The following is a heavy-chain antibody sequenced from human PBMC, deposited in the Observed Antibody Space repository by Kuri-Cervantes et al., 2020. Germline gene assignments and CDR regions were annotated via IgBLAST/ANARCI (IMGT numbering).Heavy chain of an antibody. CDR1: GGTFSSYA. CDR3: ARTVSTTSGRYFDL. Sequence: SVKVSCKASGGTFSSYAISWVRQAPGQGLEWMGGIIPIFGTANYAQKFQGRVTITADKSTSTAYMELSSLRSEDTAVYYCARTVSTTSGRYFDLWGQGALVTVSS. D-gene: IGHD6-6*01. V-gene: IGHV1-69*06. CDR2: IIPIFGTA. J-gene: IGHJ4*02.